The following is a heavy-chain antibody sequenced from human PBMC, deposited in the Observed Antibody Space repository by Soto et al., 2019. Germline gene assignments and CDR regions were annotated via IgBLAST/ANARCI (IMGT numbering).Heavy chain of an antibody. CDR3: AIRPQFYDSSGYENSD. CDR2: ISASGVST. Sequence: EVQLLESGGGLVQPGGSLRLSCAASGFTFSSYAMAWVRQAPGKGLEWVSSISASGVSTYYADSAKGRFTISRDNSKNTLYLQMSRLRAEDTAVYHCAIRPQFYDSSGYENSDWGQGTLVTVSS. D-gene: IGHD3-22*01. V-gene: IGHV3-23*01. J-gene: IGHJ4*02. CDR1: GFTFSSYA.